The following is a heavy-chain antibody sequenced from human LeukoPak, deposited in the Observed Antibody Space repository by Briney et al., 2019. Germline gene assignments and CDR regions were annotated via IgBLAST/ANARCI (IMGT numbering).Heavy chain of an antibody. D-gene: IGHD6-19*01. J-gene: IGHJ4*02. Sequence: ASVKVSCKASGYTFTTYYVHWVRQAPGQGLEWMGWISAYNGNTNYAQKLQGRVTMTTDTSTSTAYMELRSLRSDDTAVYYCARVVGTVAGTGPLNWGQGTLVTVSS. V-gene: IGHV1-18*04. CDR2: ISAYNGNT. CDR3: ARVVGTVAGTGPLN. CDR1: GYTFTTYY.